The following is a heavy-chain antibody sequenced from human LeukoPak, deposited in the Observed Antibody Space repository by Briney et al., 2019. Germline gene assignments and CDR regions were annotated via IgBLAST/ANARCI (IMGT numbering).Heavy chain of an antibody. CDR3: ARDSGYDLRVLDYYGMDV. CDR2: INPSGGST. CDR1: GYTFTSYY. D-gene: IGHD5-12*01. Sequence: ATVKVSCKASGYTFTSYYMHWVRQAPGQGLEWMGIINPSGGSTSYAQKFQGRVTMTRDTSTSTVYMELSSLRSEDTAVYYCARDSGYDLRVLDYYGMDVWGQGTTVTVSS. V-gene: IGHV1-46*01. J-gene: IGHJ6*02.